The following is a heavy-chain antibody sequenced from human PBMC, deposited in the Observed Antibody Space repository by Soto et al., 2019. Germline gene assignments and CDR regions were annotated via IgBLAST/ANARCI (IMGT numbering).Heavy chain of an antibody. D-gene: IGHD3-3*01. J-gene: IGHJ4*02. CDR2: LKSVSDGGKA. Sequence: EVQLVQSGGGLVKPGGSLTLSCAVSGFPINKAWMGWVGQGPGKGLEWVGRLKSVSDGGKAEYTAPVKDRFTISRDDSKNMLYLQMNSLKAEDTGVYFCTTMRWNFWSTDWGQGTLVTVSS. V-gene: IGHV3-15*01. CDR1: GFPINKAW. CDR3: TTMRWNFWSTD.